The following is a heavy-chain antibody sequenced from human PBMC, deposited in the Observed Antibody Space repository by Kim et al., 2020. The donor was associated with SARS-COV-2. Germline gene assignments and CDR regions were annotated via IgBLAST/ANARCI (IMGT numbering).Heavy chain of an antibody. V-gene: IGHV3-7*01. CDR1: GFTFSSYW. D-gene: IGHD3-22*01. J-gene: IGHJ4*02. CDR2: LNGDESKK. CDR3: ARIYYGGSSYYYYDY. Sequence: GGSLRLSCAASGFTFSSYWMSWVRQVPGQGLEWVANLNGDESKKYYVDSVKGRFTISRDNAENSLYLQMNSLRAEDTAVYYCARIYYGGSSYYYYDYWGLGTLVTVSS.